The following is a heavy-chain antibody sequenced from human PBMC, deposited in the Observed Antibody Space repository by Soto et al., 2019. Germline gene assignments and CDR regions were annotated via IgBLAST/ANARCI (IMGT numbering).Heavy chain of an antibody. CDR2: FDPEDGET. Sequence: ASVKVSCKVSGYTLTELSMHWVRQAPGKGLEWMGGFDPEDGETIYAQKFQGRVTMTEDTSTDTAYMELSSLRSEDTAVYYCATAAAAAWYTSFDIWGQGTMVTVSS. J-gene: IGHJ3*02. CDR3: ATAAAAAWYTSFDI. CDR1: GYTLTELS. V-gene: IGHV1-24*01. D-gene: IGHD6-13*01.